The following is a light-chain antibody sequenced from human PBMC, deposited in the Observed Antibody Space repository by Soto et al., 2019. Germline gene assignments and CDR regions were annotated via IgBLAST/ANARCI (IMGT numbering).Light chain of an antibody. CDR1: QSITNNY. CDR3: QQYGSSPFT. V-gene: IGKV3-20*01. Sequence: EIVLTQSPATLSLSPGERATLSCRASQSITNNYLAWYQQKPGRAHRLLIYGASSRATGIPDRFSGSGSGTDFTLTISRLEPEDFAVYYCQQYGSSPFTFGPGTKVDI. J-gene: IGKJ3*01. CDR2: GAS.